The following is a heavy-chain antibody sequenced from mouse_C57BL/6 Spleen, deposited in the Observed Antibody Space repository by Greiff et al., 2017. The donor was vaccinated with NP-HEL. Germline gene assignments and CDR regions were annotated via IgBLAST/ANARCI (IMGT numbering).Heavy chain of an antibody. V-gene: IGHV5-4*01. CDR2: ISDGGSYT. CDR1: GFTFSSYA. CDR3: ARAVYYGSSQWYFDV. J-gene: IGHJ1*03. Sequence: EVQRVESGGGLVKPGGSLKLSCAASGFTFSSYAMSWVRQTPEKRLEWVATISDGGSYTYYPDNVKVRFTISRDNAKNHLYLQMSHLKSEDTAMYYCARAVYYGSSQWYFDVWGTGTTVTVAA. D-gene: IGHD1-1*01.